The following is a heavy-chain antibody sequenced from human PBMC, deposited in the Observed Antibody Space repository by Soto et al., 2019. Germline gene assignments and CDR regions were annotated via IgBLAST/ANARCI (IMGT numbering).Heavy chain of an antibody. CDR1: GFTFGSYA. CDR2: ISYDGSSK. CDR3: AEDLYYYDFSLDDY. V-gene: IGHV3-30*18. J-gene: IGHJ4*02. Sequence: PGGSLRLSCATSGFTFGSYAFHWVRQAPGKGLEWVAVISYDGSSKSYAASVKGRFTISRDNSRNTLYLQMDSLRAEDTAVYYCAEDLYYYDFSLDDYWGQGTLVTVSS. D-gene: IGHD3-22*01.